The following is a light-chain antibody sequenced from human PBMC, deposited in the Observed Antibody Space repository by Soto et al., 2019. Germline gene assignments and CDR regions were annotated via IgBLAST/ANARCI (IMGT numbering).Light chain of an antibody. CDR1: QSVSSSY. CDR2: GAS. J-gene: IGKJ1*01. CDR3: QQYGSALWT. Sequence: EIVLTQSPGTLSLSPGERATLSCRASQSVSSSYLAWYQQKPGQAPRPLSYGASSRATGMPDRFSGSGSGTDFTLTISRLEPGDFGVYYGQQYGSALWTFGQGAKVEI. V-gene: IGKV3-20*01.